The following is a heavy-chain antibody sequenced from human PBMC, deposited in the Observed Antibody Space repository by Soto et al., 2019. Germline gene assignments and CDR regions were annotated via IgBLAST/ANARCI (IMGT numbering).Heavy chain of an antibody. CDR2: IYYSGST. CDR3: ARLILGSSGCFDS. D-gene: IGHD6-19*01. Sequence: PSETLSLTCTVSGGSISSSSYYWGWIRQPPGKGLEWIGSIYYSGSTYYNPSLKSRVTISSDMSKNQFSLKLTSVTAADTAVYYCARLILGSSGCFDSWGPGTLVTVSS. J-gene: IGHJ4*02. V-gene: IGHV4-39*01. CDR1: GGSISSSSYY.